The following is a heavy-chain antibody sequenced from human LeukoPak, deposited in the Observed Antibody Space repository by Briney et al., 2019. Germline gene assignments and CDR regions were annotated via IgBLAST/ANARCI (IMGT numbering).Heavy chain of an antibody. CDR1: GYTFTGYY. CDR3: ARSFAVFGVVIFDY. V-gene: IGHV1-2*02. Sequence: ASVKVSCKASGYTFTGYYMHWVRQAPGQGLEWMGWINPNSGGTNYAQKFQGRVTMTRDTSISTAYMELSRLRSDDTAVYYCARSFAVFGVVIFDYWGQGTLVTVSS. D-gene: IGHD3-3*01. J-gene: IGHJ4*02. CDR2: INPNSGGT.